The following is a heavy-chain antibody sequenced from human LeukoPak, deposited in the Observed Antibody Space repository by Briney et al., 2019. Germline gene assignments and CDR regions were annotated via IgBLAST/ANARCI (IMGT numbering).Heavy chain of an antibody. V-gene: IGHV3-43D*03. D-gene: IGHD3-10*02. CDR3: AELGITMIGGV. CDR1: GFTFDDYA. CDR2: ISWDGGST. J-gene: IGHJ6*04. Sequence: GRSLRLSCAASGFTFDDYAMHWVRQAPGKGLEWVSLISWDGGSTYYADSVKGRFTISRDNSKNSLYLQMNSLRAEDTAVYYCAELGITMIGGVWGKGTTVTISS.